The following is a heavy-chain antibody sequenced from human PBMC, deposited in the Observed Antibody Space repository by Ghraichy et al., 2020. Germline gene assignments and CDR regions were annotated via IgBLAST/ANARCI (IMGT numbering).Heavy chain of an antibody. CDR1: GGSISSGGYS. CDR2: IYYSGST. Sequence: SQTLSLTCAVSGGSISSGGYSWSWIRQPPGKGLEWIGYIYYSGSTYYNPSLKSRVTISVDTSKNQFSLKLSSVTAADTAVYYCARGGDGSGSYPYYYYYYYMDVWGKGTTVTVSS. CDR3: ARGGDGSGSYPYYYYYYYMDV. V-gene: IGHV4-30-4*07. D-gene: IGHD3-10*01. J-gene: IGHJ6*03.